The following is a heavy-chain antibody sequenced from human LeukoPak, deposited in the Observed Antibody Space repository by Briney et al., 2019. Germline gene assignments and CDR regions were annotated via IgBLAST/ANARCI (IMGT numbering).Heavy chain of an antibody. CDR1: GFTFSSYW. J-gene: IGHJ4*02. CDR2: IKQDGSEK. V-gene: IGHV3-7*01. Sequence: PPGGSLRLSCAASGFTFSSYWMSWVGQAPGKGLEWVANIKQDGSEKYYVDSVKGRFTISRDNAKNSLYLQMNSLRAEDTAVYYCARDRSGYDTYFDYWGQGTLVTVSS. CDR3: ARDRSGYDTYFDY. D-gene: IGHD5-12*01.